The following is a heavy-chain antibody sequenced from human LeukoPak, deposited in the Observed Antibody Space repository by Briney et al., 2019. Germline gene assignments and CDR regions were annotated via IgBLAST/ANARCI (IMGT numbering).Heavy chain of an antibody. CDR1: GSTFSSNY. Sequence: GGSLRLSCAASGSTFSSNYMSWVRQAPGKGLEWVSVIYSGGSTYYADSVKGRFTISRDNSKNTLYLQMNSLRAEDTAVYYCASTFYGDSPPYWGQGTLVTVSS. V-gene: IGHV3-66*01. D-gene: IGHD4-17*01. J-gene: IGHJ4*02. CDR3: ASTFYGDSPPY. CDR2: IYSGGST.